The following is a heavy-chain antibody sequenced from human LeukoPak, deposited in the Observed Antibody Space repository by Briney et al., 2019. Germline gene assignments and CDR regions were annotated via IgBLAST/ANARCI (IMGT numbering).Heavy chain of an antibody. D-gene: IGHD4-17*01. CDR3: AKAPNTYTATTGFDY. CDR1: GFTFNSFA. CDR2: SSGSGGST. J-gene: IGHJ4*02. Sequence: GGSLRLSCAASGFTFNSFAMNWVRQAPGKGLEWVSVSSGSGGSTYYADSVKGRFTISRDNSKNTLYLQMNSLRAEDTAVYYCAKAPNTYTATTGFDYWGQGTLVTVSS. V-gene: IGHV3-23*01.